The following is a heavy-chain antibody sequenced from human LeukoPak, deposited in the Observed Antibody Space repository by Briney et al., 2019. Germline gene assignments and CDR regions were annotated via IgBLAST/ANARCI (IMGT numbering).Heavy chain of an antibody. V-gene: IGHV1-46*01. CDR1: GYTFTSYY. CDR2: INPSGGST. D-gene: IGHD3-10*01. CDR3: ATTSYYYGSGPRALDY. Sequence: ASVKVSCKASGYTFTSYYMHWVRQAPGQGLEWMGIINPSGGSTSYAQKFQGRVTMTRDTSTSTVYMELSCLRSEDTAVYYCATTSYYYGSGPRALDYWGQGTLVTVSS. J-gene: IGHJ4*02.